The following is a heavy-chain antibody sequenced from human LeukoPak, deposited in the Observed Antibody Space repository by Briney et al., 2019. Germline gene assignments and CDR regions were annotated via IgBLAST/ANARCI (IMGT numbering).Heavy chain of an antibody. CDR2: ISTSSSYI. CDR3: ARVLAQQQGY. V-gene: IGHV3-21*01. D-gene: IGHD6-13*01. Sequence: GGPLRLSCTASGFTFNGYSMNWVRQAPGKGLEWVSSISTSSSYIYYADSVKGRFTISRNNPKNSLYLQMNSLRAEDTAVYYCARVLAQQQGYWGQGTLVTVSS. J-gene: IGHJ4*02. CDR1: GFTFNGYS.